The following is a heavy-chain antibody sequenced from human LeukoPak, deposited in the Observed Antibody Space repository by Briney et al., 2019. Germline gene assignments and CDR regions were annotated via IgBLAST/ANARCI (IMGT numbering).Heavy chain of an antibody. CDR1: GFTFSTYG. D-gene: IGHD1-26*01. J-gene: IGHJ4*02. Sequence: GESLRLSCAASGFTFSTYGMHWVRQAPGKGLEWVAFIQYDGSDKYYADSVKGRFTISRDNSKNTLYLQMNSLRPEDTAVYYCAKNRSGSYIDYWGQGTLVTVPS. V-gene: IGHV3-30*02. CDR2: IQYDGSDK. CDR3: AKNRSGSYIDY.